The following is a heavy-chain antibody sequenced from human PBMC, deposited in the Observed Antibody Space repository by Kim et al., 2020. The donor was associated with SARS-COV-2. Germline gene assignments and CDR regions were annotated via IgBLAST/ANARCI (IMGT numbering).Heavy chain of an antibody. CDR1: GFTFSSYA. CDR3: ARGYSGYDYFDY. CDR2: ISYDGSNK. V-gene: IGHV3-30*04. Sequence: GGSLRLSCAASGFTFSSYAMHGVRQAPGKGLEWVAVISYDGSNKYYADSVKGRFTISRDNSKNTLYLQMNSLRAEDTAVYYCARGYSGYDYFDYWGQGTLVTVSS. D-gene: IGHD5-12*01. J-gene: IGHJ4*02.